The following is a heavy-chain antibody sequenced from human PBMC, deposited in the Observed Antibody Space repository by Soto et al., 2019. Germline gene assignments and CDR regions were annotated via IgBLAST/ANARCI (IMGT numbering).Heavy chain of an antibody. CDR3: AKRRCGGDCLQSSASHYYYGMDV. D-gene: IGHD2-21*02. V-gene: IGHV2-5*02. CDR2: IYWDDDK. J-gene: IGHJ6*02. CDR1: GFSLSTSGVG. Sequence: QITLKESGPTLVKPTQTLTLTCSFSGFSLSTSGVGVGWIRQPPGKALEWLALIYWDDDKRYSPSLRSRLTVTKDTYKNQVVLIMTNMDPVDTATYYCAKRRCGGDCLQSSASHYYYGMDVWGQGTTVTVSS.